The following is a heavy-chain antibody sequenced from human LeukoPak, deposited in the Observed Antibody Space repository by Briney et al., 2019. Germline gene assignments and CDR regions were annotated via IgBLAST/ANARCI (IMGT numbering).Heavy chain of an antibody. D-gene: IGHD3-9*01. CDR1: GFTFSSYH. CDR2: TRFDGKNK. CDR3: ARGSQYNILTGFIVGAMDDFDY. J-gene: IGHJ4*02. V-gene: IGHV3-30*02. Sequence: GGSLRLSCEVSGFTFSSYHMNWVRQAPGKGLEWVSFTRFDGKNKYYADSVKGRFTISKNSSKNTLDLQMNSLRTEDTAVYYCARGSQYNILTGFIVGAMDDFDYWGQGTLVTVSS.